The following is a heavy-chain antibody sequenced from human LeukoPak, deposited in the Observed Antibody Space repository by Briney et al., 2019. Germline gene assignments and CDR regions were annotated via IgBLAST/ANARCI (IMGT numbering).Heavy chain of an antibody. Sequence: GESLTLSCAASGLTLNYYSMDWVRQAPGKGLEGVASITTSSSYIYYADSVRGRFTISRDNAKNSLYLQMSSLRAEDTAVYYCARDGVVGATKWGHFDFWGQGTRVTVSS. CDR3: ARDGVVGATKWGHFDF. V-gene: IGHV3-21*01. CDR1: GLTLNYYS. CDR2: ITTSSSYI. J-gene: IGHJ4*02. D-gene: IGHD1-26*01.